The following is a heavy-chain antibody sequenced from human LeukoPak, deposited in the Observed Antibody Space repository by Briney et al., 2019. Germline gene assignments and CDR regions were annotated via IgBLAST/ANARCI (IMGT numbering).Heavy chain of an antibody. CDR1: GFTFSSHW. D-gene: IGHD3-3*01. Sequence: GGSLRLSCAGSGFTFSSHWMNWVRQAPGKGLEWVASIKEDGSEKHYVDSVSGRFTISRDNAKNSLHLQMSSLRAEDTAVYYCARRGITISGVLVYHYSGLDVRGQGTTVTVSS. CDR3: ARRGITISGVLVYHYSGLDV. J-gene: IGHJ6*02. V-gene: IGHV3-7*01. CDR2: IKEDGSEK.